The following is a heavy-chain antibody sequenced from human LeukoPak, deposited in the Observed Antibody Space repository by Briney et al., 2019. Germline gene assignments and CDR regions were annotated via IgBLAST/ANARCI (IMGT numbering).Heavy chain of an antibody. V-gene: IGHV4-31*03. CDR2: TYYGGNT. CDR1: GGSISRGGDY. D-gene: IGHD2-21*02. J-gene: IGHJ4*02. Sequence: KSSQTLSLTCTVSGGSISRGGDYWTWIRQHPGKGLEWIGNTYYGGNTYYNPSLKSRGTISIDTSKNQFSLKLTSVTAADTAVYYCVVWKGDCTVDYWGQGTLVTVSS. CDR3: VVWKGDCTVDY.